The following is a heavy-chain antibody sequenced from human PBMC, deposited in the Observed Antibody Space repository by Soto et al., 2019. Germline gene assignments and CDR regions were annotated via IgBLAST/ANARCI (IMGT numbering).Heavy chain of an antibody. D-gene: IGHD2-2*01. V-gene: IGHV1-18*01. CDR3: ARDRGTSGSSTSCYGSNWFDP. Sequence: ASVKVSCKASGYTFTSYGISWVRQAPGQGLEWMGWISAYNGNTNYAQKLQGRVTMTTDTSTSTAYMELRSLRSDDTAVYYCARDRGTSGSSTSCYGSNWFDPWGQGNLVTVSS. CDR2: ISAYNGNT. CDR1: GYTFTSYG. J-gene: IGHJ5*02.